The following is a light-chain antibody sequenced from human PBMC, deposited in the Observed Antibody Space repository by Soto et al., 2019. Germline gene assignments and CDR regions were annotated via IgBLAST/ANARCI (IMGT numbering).Light chain of an antibody. V-gene: IGKV1-17*01. Sequence: DIQMTQFPSSLSASVGDRVTITCRASQGIRNDLGWYQQKPGKAPKRLIYAASSLQSGVPSRFSGSGSGTEFTLAISSLQPEDSATYYCQQSYSTPPDTFGQGTKLEIK. CDR1: QGIRND. CDR3: QQSYSTPPDT. CDR2: AAS. J-gene: IGKJ2*01.